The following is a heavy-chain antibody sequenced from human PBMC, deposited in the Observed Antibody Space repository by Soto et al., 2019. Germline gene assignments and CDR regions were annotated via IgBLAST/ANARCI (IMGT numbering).Heavy chain of an antibody. Sequence: QVHLQQWGAGLLKPSETLSLTCAVYGGSFSGYFWSWIRQPPGKGLEWIGEVNHSGSTNYSPSLKSRVTISVDTSKKQFSLKLSSVTAADTAVYYCARGKEVTAVFSYYDKMDVWGQGPTVTVSS. J-gene: IGHJ6*02. CDR3: ARGKEVTAVFSYYDKMDV. D-gene: IGHD2-21*02. V-gene: IGHV4-34*01. CDR1: GGSFSGYF. CDR2: VNHSGST.